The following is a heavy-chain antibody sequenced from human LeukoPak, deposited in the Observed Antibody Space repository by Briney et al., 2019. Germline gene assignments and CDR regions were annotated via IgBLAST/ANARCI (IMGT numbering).Heavy chain of an antibody. Sequence: GASVKVSCKASGYTFTSYGISWVRQAPGQGLEWMGWISAYNGNTNYAQKLQGRVTMTTDTSTSTACMELRSLRSDDTAVYYCARDPRHSYGQIFDYWGQGTLVTVSS. CDR2: ISAYNGNT. CDR1: GYTFTSYG. J-gene: IGHJ4*02. CDR3: ARDPRHSYGQIFDY. D-gene: IGHD5-18*01. V-gene: IGHV1-18*01.